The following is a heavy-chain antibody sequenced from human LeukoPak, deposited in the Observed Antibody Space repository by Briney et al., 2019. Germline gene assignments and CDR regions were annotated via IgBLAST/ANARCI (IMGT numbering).Heavy chain of an antibody. D-gene: IGHD2-2*02. CDR2: IKSKTDGGTT. Sequence: GGSLRLSCAASGFTFSNAWMSWVRQAPGKGLEWVGRIKSKTDGGTTDYAAPVKGRFTISRDDSKNTLYLQMNSLKTEDTAVYYCTTEMGGYCSSTSCYTGWFDPWGQGTLVTVSS. V-gene: IGHV3-15*01. J-gene: IGHJ5*02. CDR1: GFTFSNAW. CDR3: TTEMGGYCSSTSCYTGWFDP.